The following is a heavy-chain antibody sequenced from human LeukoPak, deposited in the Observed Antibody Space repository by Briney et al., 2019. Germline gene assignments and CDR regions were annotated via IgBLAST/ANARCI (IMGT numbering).Heavy chain of an antibody. CDR3: ARDKMVRGVISLQKANNWFDP. J-gene: IGHJ5*02. CDR2: INHSGST. D-gene: IGHD3-10*01. Sequence: PSETLSLTCAVYGGSFSGYYWSWIRQPPGKGLEWIGEINHSGSTNYNPSLKSRVTISVDTSKNQFSLKLSSVTAADTAVYYCARDKMVRGVISLQKANNWFDPWGQGTLVTVSS. V-gene: IGHV4-34*01. CDR1: GGSFSGYY.